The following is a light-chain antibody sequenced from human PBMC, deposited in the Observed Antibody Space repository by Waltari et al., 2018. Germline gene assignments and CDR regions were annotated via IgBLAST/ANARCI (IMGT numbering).Light chain of an antibody. Sequence: DIQMTQSPSTLSASVGDRVTITCRASQSINNLLALYQQKPGKAPKFLIYKVSRLESGVPSMFSGSGSGTEFSLTIDSLQPDDFATYFCQQYNTYPLTFGGGTKVDIK. V-gene: IGKV1-5*03. CDR2: KVS. CDR3: QQYNTYPLT. CDR1: QSINNL. J-gene: IGKJ4*01.